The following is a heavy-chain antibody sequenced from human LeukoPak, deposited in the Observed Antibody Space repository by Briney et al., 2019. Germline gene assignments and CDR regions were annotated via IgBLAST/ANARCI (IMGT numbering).Heavy chain of an antibody. V-gene: IGHV4-4*02. D-gene: IGHD3-22*01. CDR1: GGSISSSNW. CDR2: IYYSGST. CDR3: ARDRGQYYYDSSGYFDY. Sequence: SGTLSLTCTVSGGSISSSNWWGWVRQPPGKGLEWIGSIYYSGSTYYNPSLKSRVTISVDTSKNQFSLKLSSVTAADTAVYYCARDRGQYYYDSSGYFDYWGQGTLVTVSS. J-gene: IGHJ4*02.